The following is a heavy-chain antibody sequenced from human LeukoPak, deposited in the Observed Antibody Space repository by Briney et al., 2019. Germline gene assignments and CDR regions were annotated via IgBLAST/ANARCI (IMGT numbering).Heavy chain of an antibody. CDR2: IKQDGSEK. D-gene: IGHD6-13*01. J-gene: IGHJ5*02. Sequence: GGSLRLSCAASGFTFSSYWMSWVRQAPGKGLEWVANIKQDGSEKYYVDSVKGRFTISRDNAKNSLYLQMNSLRAEDTAVYYCARDLGQQLVPTNCFDPWGQGTLVTVSS. V-gene: IGHV3-7*01. CDR3: ARDLGQQLVPTNCFDP. CDR1: GFTFSSYW.